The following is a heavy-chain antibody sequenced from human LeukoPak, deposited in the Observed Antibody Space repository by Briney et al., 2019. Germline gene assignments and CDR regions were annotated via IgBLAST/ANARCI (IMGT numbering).Heavy chain of an antibody. J-gene: IGHJ4*02. CDR2: IKSKTDGWTT. V-gene: IGHV3-15*01. Sequence: PGVSLRLYCAASGFTFSNAWMSLVRQAPGKGLDWVGRIKSKTDGWTTDYAAPVKGRFTISRDDSKNTLYLQMNSLKTEDTAVYYCTTDPNWHWGQGTLVTVSS. CDR1: GFTFSNAW. CDR3: TTDPNWH.